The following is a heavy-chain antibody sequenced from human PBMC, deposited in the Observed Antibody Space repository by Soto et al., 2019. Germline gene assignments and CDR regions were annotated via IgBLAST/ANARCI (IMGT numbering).Heavy chain of an antibody. V-gene: IGHV3-13*05. CDR2: IGTAGDP. J-gene: IGHJ6*02. Sequence: EVQLVESGGGLVQPGGSLRLSCAASGLTFSSYDMHWVRQATGKGLEWVSAIGTAGDPYYQGSVKGRFTISRENAKNPLYLQMNSRRARDTAVYYCARGFLAAAGFGMDDWGQGTTVTVSS. CDR3: ARGFLAAAGFGMDD. CDR1: GLTFSSYD. D-gene: IGHD6-13*01.